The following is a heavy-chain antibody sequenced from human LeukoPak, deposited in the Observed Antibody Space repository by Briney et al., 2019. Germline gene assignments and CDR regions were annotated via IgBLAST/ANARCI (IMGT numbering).Heavy chain of an antibody. V-gene: IGHV3-7*01. D-gene: IGHD1-26*01. CDR2: IKQDGSEK. CDR1: GFTFSSYW. Sequence: PGGFLGLSCAASGFTFSSYWMSWVRQAPGKGLEWVANIKQDGSEKYYVDSVKGRFTISRDNAKNSLFLQMNSLRAGDTAVYYCASPLGYSGDYWGQGTLVTVSS. CDR3: ASPLGYSGDY. J-gene: IGHJ4*02.